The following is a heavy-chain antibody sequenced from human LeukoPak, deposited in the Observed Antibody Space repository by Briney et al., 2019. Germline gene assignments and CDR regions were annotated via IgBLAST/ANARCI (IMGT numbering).Heavy chain of an antibody. CDR2: IYNDGST. V-gene: IGHV3-53*01. CDR3: VRGVGVSRFNYFDP. D-gene: IGHD5-24*01. CDR1: GLTVSSSY. J-gene: IGHJ5*02. Sequence: GGSLRLSCAASGLTVSSSYMSWVRQAPGKGLEWVSIIYNDGSTYYADSMKGRFTISRDNSKNTLYLQMNSLRDDDTAVYYCVRGVGVSRFNYFDPWGQGTLVVVSS.